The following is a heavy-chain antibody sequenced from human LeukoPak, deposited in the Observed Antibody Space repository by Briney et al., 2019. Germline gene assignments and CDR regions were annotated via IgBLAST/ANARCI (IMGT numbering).Heavy chain of an antibody. CDR3: GGEFSSSPASMDV. CDR1: GFTFSDYY. Sequence: GGSLRLSCAASGFTFSDYYMSWIRQAPGKGLEWVSYISSSSSYTNYADSVKGRFTISRDNAKNSLYLQMNSLREEDTAVYYCGGEFSSSPASMDVWGQGASVTVSS. J-gene: IGHJ6*02. CDR2: ISSSSSYT. V-gene: IGHV3-11*06. D-gene: IGHD6-13*01.